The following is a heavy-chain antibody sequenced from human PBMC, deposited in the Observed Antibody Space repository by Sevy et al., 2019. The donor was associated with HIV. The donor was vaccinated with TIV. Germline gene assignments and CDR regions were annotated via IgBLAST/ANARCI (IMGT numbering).Heavy chain of an antibody. CDR1: GFTFGDYA. Sequence: GGSLRLSCTGSGFTFGDYAMSWFRRAPGMGLEWVGCHRSKDYGGATEYAASVKGRFTISRDDSKSIADLQMNSLKTEDTAVYYCTRGYYYDSSGYSDYWGQGTLVTVSS. CDR3: TRGYYYDSSGYSDY. D-gene: IGHD3-22*01. V-gene: IGHV3-49*03. CDR2: HRSKDYGGAT. J-gene: IGHJ4*02.